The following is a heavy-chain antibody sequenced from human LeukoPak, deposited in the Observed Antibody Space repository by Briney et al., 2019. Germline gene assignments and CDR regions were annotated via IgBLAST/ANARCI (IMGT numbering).Heavy chain of an antibody. V-gene: IGHV3-23*01. CDR2: ISPSGDIT. J-gene: IGHJ4*02. D-gene: IGHD1-26*01. CDR1: GFHFSTHG. Sequence: GGSLRLSCAASGFHFSTHGMNWVRQAPGKGLEWVSGISPSGDITYYADSVMGRFTISRDNRKSTVSLQMNSLRAEDTAVYYCAKEFIVGATNPEDYWGQGTLVTVSS. CDR3: AKEFIVGATNPEDY.